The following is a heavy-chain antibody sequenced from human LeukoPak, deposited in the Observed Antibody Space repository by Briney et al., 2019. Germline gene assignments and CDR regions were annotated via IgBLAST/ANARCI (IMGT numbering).Heavy chain of an antibody. Sequence: PGGSLRLSCAASGFTFSSYEMNWVRQAPGKGLEWVSYISSNGSPIFYADSVKGRFTISVDNSKNTLELQMSGVRADDTAVYYCARDRPGYSGYDGDYSNGMDGWGQGTTVTVSS. CDR3: ARDRPGYSGYDGDYSNGMDG. J-gene: IGHJ6*01. CDR2: ISSNGSPI. D-gene: IGHD5-12*01. CDR1: GFTFSSYE. V-gene: IGHV3-48*03.